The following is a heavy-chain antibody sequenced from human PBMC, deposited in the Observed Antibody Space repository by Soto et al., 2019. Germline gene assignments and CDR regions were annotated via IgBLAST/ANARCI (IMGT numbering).Heavy chain of an antibody. Sequence: GALRLSCAGSGFTFSDYYMSWIRPAPGKGLECVSYISSRGSSIYYADSVKGRFTISRDNAKNSLYLQMNGLRAEDTAVYYCARGYYDFWSGYYISPYGMDVWGQGTTVTVSS. D-gene: IGHD3-3*01. CDR2: ISSRGSSI. CDR1: GFTFSDYY. V-gene: IGHV3-11*01. CDR3: ARGYYDFWSGYYISPYGMDV. J-gene: IGHJ6*02.